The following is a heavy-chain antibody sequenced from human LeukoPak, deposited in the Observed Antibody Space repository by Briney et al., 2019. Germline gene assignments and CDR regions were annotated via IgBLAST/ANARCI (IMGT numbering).Heavy chain of an antibody. D-gene: IGHD6-19*01. V-gene: IGHV3-23*01. CDR2: ISGSGGST. J-gene: IGHJ4*02. CDR3: AKDQYSSGWYGTFDY. CDR1: GFTFSSYT. Sequence: GGSLRLSCAASGFTFSSYTMSWVRQAPGKGLEWVSAISGSGGSTYYADSVKGRFTISRDNSKNTLYLQMNSLRAEDTAVYYCAKDQYSSGWYGTFDYWGQGTLVTVSS.